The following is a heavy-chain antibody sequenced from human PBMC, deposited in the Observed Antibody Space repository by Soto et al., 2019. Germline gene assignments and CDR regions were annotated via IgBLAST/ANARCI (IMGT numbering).Heavy chain of an antibody. Sequence: GESLKISCKGSGYSFTSYWISWVRQMPGKGLEWMGRIDPIDSHTTYSPSFQGHVTISTDKSINTAYLQWSSPKASDTAMYYCARRYCSSATCPRNYYGMDVWGQGTPVTVSS. J-gene: IGHJ6*02. CDR1: GYSFTSYW. CDR3: ARRYCSSATCPRNYYGMDV. D-gene: IGHD2-2*01. CDR2: IDPIDSHT. V-gene: IGHV5-10-1*01.